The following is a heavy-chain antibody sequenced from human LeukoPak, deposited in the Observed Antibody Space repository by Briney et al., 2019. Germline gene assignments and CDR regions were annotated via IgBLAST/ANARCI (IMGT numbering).Heavy chain of an antibody. CDR3: VIDTNNFYGSGSFDY. Sequence: GESLKISCKGSGYAFTSYWIGWVRQMSGKGLEWMGIIYPGDSDTRYSPSFQGQVTISADKSISTAYLQWSSLKASDTAMYYCVIDTNNFYGSGSFDYWGQGTLVTVSS. V-gene: IGHV5-51*01. J-gene: IGHJ4*02. CDR1: GYAFTSYW. CDR2: IYPGDSDT. D-gene: IGHD3-10*01.